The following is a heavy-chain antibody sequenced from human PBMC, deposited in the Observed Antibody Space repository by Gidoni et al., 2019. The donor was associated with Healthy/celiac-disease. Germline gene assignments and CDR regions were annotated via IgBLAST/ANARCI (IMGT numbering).Heavy chain of an antibody. CDR2: IFSKDEK. D-gene: IGHD4-17*01. Sequence: QVTLKASGPVLVKPTETLTLTCTVPGFSLSNARMGVSWSRQPPGKAREWLAHIFSKDEKSYSTSLKSRLTISKDTSKSQVVLTMTNMDPVDTATYYCARMIDTVTTYWFDPWGQGTLVTVSS. CDR1: GFSLSNARMG. V-gene: IGHV2-26*01. CDR3: ARMIDTVTTYWFDP. J-gene: IGHJ5*02.